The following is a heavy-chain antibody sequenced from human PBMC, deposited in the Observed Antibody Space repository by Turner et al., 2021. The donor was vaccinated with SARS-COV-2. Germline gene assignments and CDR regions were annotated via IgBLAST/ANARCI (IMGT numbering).Heavy chain of an antibody. CDR2: IKQDGSEK. D-gene: IGHD6-13*01. Sequence: EVQLVGVGGGLGQPGGSLKLSCAASGFTFSSYWMSWVRQAPGKGLEWVANIKQDGSEKYYVDSVKGRFTISRDNAKNSLYLQTNSLRAEDTAVYYCARLHTSSWYFDYWGQGTLVTVSS. V-gene: IGHV3-7*03. CDR1: GFTFSSYW. J-gene: IGHJ4*02. CDR3: ARLHTSSWYFDY.